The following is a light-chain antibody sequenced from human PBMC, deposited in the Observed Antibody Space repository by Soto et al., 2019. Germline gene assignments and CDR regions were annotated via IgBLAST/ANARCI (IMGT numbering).Light chain of an antibody. J-gene: IGKJ1*01. CDR1: QSVSSY. V-gene: IGKV1-39*01. CDR3: QQSYSTPWT. CDR2: AAS. Sequence: DIQVTQSPSSLSGSVRNRVTIACRASQSVSSYLNWYQQKQGKAPKLLIYAASDLQSGVPSRFSGSGSGTDFTLTISSLQPEDVAIYFCQQSYSTPWTFGQGTTVEIK.